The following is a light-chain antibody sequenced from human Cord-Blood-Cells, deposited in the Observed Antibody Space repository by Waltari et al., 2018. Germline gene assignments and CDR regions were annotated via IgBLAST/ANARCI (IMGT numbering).Light chain of an antibody. CDR2: KAS. CDR3: QQYNSYSS. V-gene: IGKV1-5*03. J-gene: IGKJ2*03. Sequence: DIQLTQSPSTLSASVGDRVTITCRASQSISSWLAWYQQKPGKAPKLLIYKASSLESWVPSRFSGSGSGKEVTLSISSLQPDDVATYYCQQYNSYSSFGQGTKLEIK. CDR1: QSISSW.